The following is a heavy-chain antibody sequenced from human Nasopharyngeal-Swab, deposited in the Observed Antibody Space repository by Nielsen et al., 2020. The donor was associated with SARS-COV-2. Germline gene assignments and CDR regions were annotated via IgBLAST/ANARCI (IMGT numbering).Heavy chain of an antibody. V-gene: IGHV4-31*02. J-gene: IGHJ1*01. Sequence: WIRQPPGKGLEWIGYIYYCGSTYYNPSLKSRVTISVDTSKNQFSLKLSSVTAADTAVYYCARDREYFQHWGQGTLVTVSS. CDR2: IYYCGST. CDR3: ARDREYFQH.